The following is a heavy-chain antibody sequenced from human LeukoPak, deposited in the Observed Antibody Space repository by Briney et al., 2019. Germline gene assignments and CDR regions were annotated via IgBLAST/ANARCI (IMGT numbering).Heavy chain of an antibody. CDR3: ARDGGNSGYNWAIDY. Sequence: GGSLRLSCAASGFTVSSNYMSWVRQAPGKGLEWVSVIYSGGSTYYADSVKGRFTISRDNAKNSLYLQMNSLRADDTAVYYCARDGGNSGYNWAIDYWGQGTLVTVSS. D-gene: IGHD5-12*01. CDR1: GFTVSSNY. J-gene: IGHJ4*02. CDR2: IYSGGST. V-gene: IGHV3-66*01.